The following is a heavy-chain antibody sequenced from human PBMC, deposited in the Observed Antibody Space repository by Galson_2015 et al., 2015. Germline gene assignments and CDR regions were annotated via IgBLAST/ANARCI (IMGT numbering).Heavy chain of an antibody. V-gene: IGHV2-26*01. CDR3: ARMGSGAVAGTSFDY. CDR2: IFSNDEK. J-gene: IGHJ4*02. Sequence: PALVKPTQTLTLTCTVSGFSLSNARLGVSWIRQPPGKALEWLAHIFSNDEKSYSTSLKNRLTISKDTSKSQVVLTMTNMDPVDTATYYCARMGSGAVAGTSFDYWGQGTLVTVSS. CDR1: GFSLSNARLG. D-gene: IGHD6-19*01.